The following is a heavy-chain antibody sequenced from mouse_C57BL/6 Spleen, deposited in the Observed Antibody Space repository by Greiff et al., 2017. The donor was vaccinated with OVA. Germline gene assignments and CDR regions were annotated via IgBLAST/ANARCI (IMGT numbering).Heavy chain of an antibody. CDR2: ISDGGSYT. CDR3: ARDRGYGTHYYAMDY. CDR1: GFTFSSYA. J-gene: IGHJ4*01. D-gene: IGHD2-1*01. V-gene: IGHV5-4*01. Sequence: EVKLMESGGGLVKPGGSLKLSCAASGFTFSSYAMSWVRQTPEKRLEWVATISDGGSYTYYPDNVKGRFTISRDNAKNNLYLQMSHLKSEDTAMYYCARDRGYGTHYYAMDYWGQGTSVTVSS.